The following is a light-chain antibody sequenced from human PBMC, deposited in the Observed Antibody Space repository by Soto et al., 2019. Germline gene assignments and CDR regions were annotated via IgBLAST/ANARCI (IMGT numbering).Light chain of an antibody. Sequence: AVQMTQSPSSLSASIGDTVTITCRASHVVSNYLAWYQQKPGNPPKALIYAASFLQSGVPSRFSRSGSGKDFSLTISFLQSEDFATYYCQHYYSYPYTFGQGTTLE. CDR1: HVVSNY. J-gene: IGKJ2*01. CDR3: QHYYSYPYT. V-gene: IGKV1-8*01. CDR2: AAS.